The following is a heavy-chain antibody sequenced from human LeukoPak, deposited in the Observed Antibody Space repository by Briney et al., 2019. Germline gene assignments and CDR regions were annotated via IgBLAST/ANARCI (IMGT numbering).Heavy chain of an antibody. CDR1: KFTVSSTY. J-gene: IGHJ5*02. D-gene: IGHD2-2*01. Sequence: GGSLRLSCAASKFTVSSTYMSWVRQAPGKGLEWVSVLYTTGRTEYADSVKGRFTISRDNSKNTLYLLMNSLRAEDTAAYYCARGGGPYCSSTSCSGSLDPWGQGTLVTVSS. V-gene: IGHV3-53*01. CDR3: ARGGGPYCSSTSCSGSLDP. CDR2: LYTTGRT.